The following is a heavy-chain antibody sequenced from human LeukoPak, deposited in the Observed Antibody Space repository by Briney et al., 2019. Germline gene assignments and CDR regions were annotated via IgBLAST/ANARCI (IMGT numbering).Heavy chain of an antibody. D-gene: IGHD1-26*01. V-gene: IGHV4-30-4*01. CDR1: GGSISSGDYY. CDR3: ATNRGTLVGATIGYFDY. CDR2: IYYSGST. J-gene: IGHJ4*02. Sequence: PSETLSLTCTVSGGSISSGDYYWSWIRQPPGKGLEWIGYIYYSGSTYYNPSLKSRVTISVDTSKNQFSLKLSSVTAADTAVYYCATNRGTLVGATIGYFDYWGQGTLVTVSS.